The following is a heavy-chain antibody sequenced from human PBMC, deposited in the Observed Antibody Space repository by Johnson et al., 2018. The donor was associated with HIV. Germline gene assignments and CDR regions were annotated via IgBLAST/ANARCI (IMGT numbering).Heavy chain of an antibody. D-gene: IGHD2-15*01. CDR2: IRYDGSNK. CDR3: ARDLRVVVAAPIGAATSHVFDI. V-gene: IGHV3-30*02. CDR1: GFTFSSYG. Sequence: QVQLVESGGGVVQPGGSLRLSCAASGFTFSSYGMHWVRQAPGKGLEWVAFIRYDGSNKYYADSVKGRFTISRDNAKNSLYLQMNSLRAEDTALYYCARDLRVVVAAPIGAATSHVFDIWGQGTMVTVSS. J-gene: IGHJ3*02.